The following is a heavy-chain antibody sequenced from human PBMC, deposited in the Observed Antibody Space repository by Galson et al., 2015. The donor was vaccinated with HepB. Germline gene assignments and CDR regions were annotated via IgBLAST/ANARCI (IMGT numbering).Heavy chain of an antibody. D-gene: IGHD2/OR15-2a*01. CDR1: GFTFSSYA. V-gene: IGHV3-23*01. CDR2: ISGSGATT. CDR3: AKCGVIIPEGPSA. J-gene: IGHJ5*02. Sequence: SLRLSCAASGFTFSSYAMSWVRQAPGKGLEWVSGISGSGATTYYADSVRGRFIISRDNSKNTLYMEMNNLRAEDTAVYYCAKCGVIIPEGPSAWGQGTLVTVSS.